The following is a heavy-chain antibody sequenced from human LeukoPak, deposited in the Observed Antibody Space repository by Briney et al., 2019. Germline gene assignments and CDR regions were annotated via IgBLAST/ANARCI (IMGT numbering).Heavy chain of an antibody. Sequence: PGRSLRLSCAASGFTFNSYAMHWVRQAPGKGLEWVAVISYDGSNKYYADSVKGRFTISRDNSKNTLYLQMNSLRAEDTAVYYCARGTTMVTNYFDYWGQGTLVTVSS. V-gene: IGHV3-30*04. CDR1: GFTFNSYA. CDR3: ARGTTMVTNYFDY. D-gene: IGHD5-18*01. CDR2: ISYDGSNK. J-gene: IGHJ4*02.